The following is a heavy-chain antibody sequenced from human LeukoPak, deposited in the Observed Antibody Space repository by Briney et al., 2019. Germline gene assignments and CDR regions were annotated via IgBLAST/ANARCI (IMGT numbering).Heavy chain of an antibody. CDR2: ISTDGSST. CDR1: GFTFSSYW. J-gene: IGHJ4*02. Sequence: GGSLRLSCAASGFTFSSYWMHWVRQAPGKGLVWVSRISTDGSSTTYADSVKGRFTISRDNAKNSLYLQMNSLRAEDMALYYCAKGEAAAGTLFDYWGQGTLVTVSS. V-gene: IGHV3-74*01. CDR3: AKGEAAAGTLFDY. D-gene: IGHD6-13*01.